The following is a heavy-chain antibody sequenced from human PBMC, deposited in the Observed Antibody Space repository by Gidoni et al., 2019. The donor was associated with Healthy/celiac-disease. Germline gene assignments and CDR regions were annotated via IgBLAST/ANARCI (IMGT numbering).Heavy chain of an antibody. J-gene: IGHJ4*02. D-gene: IGHD2-15*01. Sequence: EVQLVESGGGLVQPGGSLRLSCAASGFTFSNYWMSWLRQAPGGGLEWVANIKEDGSEQYYMDSVKGRFTFSRDNAKNSLYLQMNSLRAEDTAVYYCARDRWTDYWGQGTLVTVSS. CDR1: GFTFSNYW. CDR2: IKEDGSEQ. CDR3: ARDRWTDY. V-gene: IGHV3-7*01.